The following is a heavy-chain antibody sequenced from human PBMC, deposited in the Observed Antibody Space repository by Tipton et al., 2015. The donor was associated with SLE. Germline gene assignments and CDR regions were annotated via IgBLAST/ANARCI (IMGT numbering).Heavy chain of an antibody. D-gene: IGHD3-22*01. CDR1: GGSISSGGYY. V-gene: IGHV4-31*03. CDR3: ASGDYYDSPGWFDP. J-gene: IGHJ5*02. Sequence: TLSLTCTVSGGSISSGGYYWSWIRQHPGKGLEWIGYIYYSGSTYYNPSLKSRVTISVDTSKNQLSLKLSSVTAADTAVYYCASGDYYDSPGWFDPWGQGTLVTVSS. CDR2: IYYSGST.